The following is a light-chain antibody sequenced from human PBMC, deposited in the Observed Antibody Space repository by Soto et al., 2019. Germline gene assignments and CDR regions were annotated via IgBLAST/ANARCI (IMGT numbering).Light chain of an antibody. CDR3: QQSRDWPLT. CDR2: DAS. Sequence: EIVLTQSPGTLSLSPGERATLSCRASQSVNSNLAWYQQKPCQAPRLLIYDASNRATGIPVRFSGSGSGTDFTLTISSLEPEDFAVYYCQQSRDWPLTFGGGTKVEIK. CDR1: QSVNSN. J-gene: IGKJ4*01. V-gene: IGKV3-11*01.